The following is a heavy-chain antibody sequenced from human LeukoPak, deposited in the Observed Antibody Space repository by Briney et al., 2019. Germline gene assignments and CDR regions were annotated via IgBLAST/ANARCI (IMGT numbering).Heavy chain of an antibody. V-gene: IGHV3-23*01. J-gene: IGHJ4*02. CDR3: AKRGVVIRVILVGFHKEAYYFDS. Sequence: GGSLRLSCAVSGITLSNYGMSWVRQAPGKGLEWVAGISGSGGSTNYADSVKGRFTISRDNRKNTLYLQMDSLRAEDTAVYFCAKRGVVIRVILVGFHKEAYYFDSWGQGALVTVSS. CDR1: GITLSNYG. D-gene: IGHD3-22*01. CDR2: ISGSGGST.